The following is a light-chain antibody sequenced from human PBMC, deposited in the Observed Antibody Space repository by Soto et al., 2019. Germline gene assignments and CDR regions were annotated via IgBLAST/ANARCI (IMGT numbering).Light chain of an antibody. Sequence: DIQLTQSPSFLSASVGDRVTITCRASQGISSYLAWYQEKPGKAPKLLIYGASTLQSGVPSRFSGSGSGTEFTLTISSLQPEDFATSYCQQLNSYPLTFGGGTKVEIK. V-gene: IGKV1-9*01. J-gene: IGKJ4*01. CDR1: QGISSY. CDR2: GAS. CDR3: QQLNSYPLT.